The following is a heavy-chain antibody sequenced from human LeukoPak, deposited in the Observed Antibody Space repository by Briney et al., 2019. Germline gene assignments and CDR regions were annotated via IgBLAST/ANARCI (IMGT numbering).Heavy chain of an antibody. Sequence: SETLSLTCIVSGYSISSGYYWGWIRQPPGKGLEWNGSMYHSGSTYYNPSLKSRVTTSIDTSKNQFSLKLSSVTAADTAVYYCARESGSAYVRDWGQGTLVTISS. CDR3: ARESGSAYVRD. J-gene: IGHJ4*02. V-gene: IGHV4-38-2*02. CDR1: GYSISSGYY. D-gene: IGHD5-12*01. CDR2: MYHSGST.